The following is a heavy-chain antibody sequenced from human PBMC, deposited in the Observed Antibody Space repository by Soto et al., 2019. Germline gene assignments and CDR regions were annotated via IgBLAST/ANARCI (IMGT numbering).Heavy chain of an antibody. V-gene: IGHV4-61*05. CDR2: IYYSGST. CDR3: ARAVVPTTLLYFDY. D-gene: IGHD2-15*01. CDR1: GGSISSSSYY. J-gene: IGHJ4*02. Sequence: SETLSLTCTVSGGSISSSSYYWGWIRQPPGRGLEWIGYIYYSGSTTYNPSLRSRVTISRDKSKNQFSLRLSSVTAADTAVYYCARAVVPTTLLYFDYGGQGTLVTVSS.